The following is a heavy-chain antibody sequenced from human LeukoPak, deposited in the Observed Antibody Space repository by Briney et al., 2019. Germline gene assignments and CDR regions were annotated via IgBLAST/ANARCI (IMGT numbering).Heavy chain of an antibody. Sequence: GGSLRLSCAASGLIVETNYMSWVRQAPGKGLEWVGRIKSKAEGGTIDYATPVQGRFTISRDDSKNTLFLQMNSLKTEDTAVYYCTTDSSYWGQGTLVTVSS. D-gene: IGHD3-10*01. J-gene: IGHJ4*02. CDR2: IKSKAEGGTI. V-gene: IGHV3-15*01. CDR3: TTDSSY. CDR1: GLIVETNY.